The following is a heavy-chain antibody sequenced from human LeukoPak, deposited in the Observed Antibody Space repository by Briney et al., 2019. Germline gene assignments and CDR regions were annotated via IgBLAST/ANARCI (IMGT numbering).Heavy chain of an antibody. D-gene: IGHD3-22*01. CDR1: GGSISSHS. CDR3: ARGVSAGSMIVTIDLNYYYMDV. V-gene: IGHV4-4*07. J-gene: IGHJ6*03. CDR2: IFTSGNT. Sequence: SETLSLTCTVSGGSISSHSWSWIRQPAGKGLEWIGRIFTSGNTYYNPSLKSRVIMSVDTSKNQFSLKLSSVTAADTAVYYCARGVSAGSMIVTIDLNYYYMDVWGKGTTVTVPS.